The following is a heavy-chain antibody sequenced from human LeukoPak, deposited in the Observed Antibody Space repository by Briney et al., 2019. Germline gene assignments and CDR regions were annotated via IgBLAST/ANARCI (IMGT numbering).Heavy chain of an antibody. CDR3: ARDISSD. J-gene: IGHJ4*02. CDR1: GFTFSSYA. V-gene: IGHV3-30*04. Sequence: PGRSLRLSCAASGFTFSSYAMHWVSQAPGKGLEWVAVISYDGSNKYYADSVKGRFTISRDNSKNTLYLQMNSLRAEDTAVYYCARDISSDWGQGTLVTVSS. CDR2: ISYDGSNK. D-gene: IGHD3-3*02.